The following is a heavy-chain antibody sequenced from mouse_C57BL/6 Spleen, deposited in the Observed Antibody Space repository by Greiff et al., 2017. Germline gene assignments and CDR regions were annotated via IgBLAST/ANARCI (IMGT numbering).Heavy chain of an antibody. CDR2: IDPEDGET. Sequence: VHVKQSGAELVKPGASVKLSCTASGFNIKDYYMHWVKQMTAQGLAWIVSIDPEDGETKYAPKFQGKATITADTSSNTAYLQLSSLTSEDTAVYYCASHPEYYGSSYNYWGKGTTLTVSS. D-gene: IGHD1-1*01. CDR3: ASHPEYYGSSYNY. J-gene: IGHJ2*01. CDR1: GFNIKDYY. V-gene: IGHV14-2*01.